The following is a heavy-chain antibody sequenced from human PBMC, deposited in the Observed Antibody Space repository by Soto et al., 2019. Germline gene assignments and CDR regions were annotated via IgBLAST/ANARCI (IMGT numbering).Heavy chain of an antibody. J-gene: IGHJ4*02. CDR2: INAGNGNT. Sequence: ASVKVSCKASGYTFTSYAMHWVRQAPGQRLECMGWINAGNGNTKYSQKFQGRVTITRDTSASTAYMELSSLRSEDTAVYYCAREGRFYCSGGSCYHYWGQVTLVTVSS. CDR1: GYTFTSYA. D-gene: IGHD2-15*01. V-gene: IGHV1-3*01. CDR3: AREGRFYCSGGSCYHY.